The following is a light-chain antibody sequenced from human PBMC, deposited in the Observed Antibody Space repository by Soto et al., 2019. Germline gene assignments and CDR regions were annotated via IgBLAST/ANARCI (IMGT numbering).Light chain of an antibody. CDR1: QSISSW. V-gene: IGKV1-5*03. Sequence: DIQMTQSPSTLSASVGDRVTITCRASQSISSWLAWYQQKPGKAPKLLISTASSLESGVPSRFSGSGSGTEFTLTISSLQPDDFATYYCQQYESYPVAFGGGTKVEIK. J-gene: IGKJ4*01. CDR3: QQYESYPVA. CDR2: TAS.